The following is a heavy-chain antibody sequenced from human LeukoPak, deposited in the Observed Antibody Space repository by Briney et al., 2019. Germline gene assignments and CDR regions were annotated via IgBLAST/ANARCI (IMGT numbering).Heavy chain of an antibody. V-gene: IGHV3-20*04. CDR3: ARDSYYYDSSADYGDDAFDI. Sequence: PGGSLRLSCAASGFTFDDYGMSWVRQAPGKGLEWVSGINWNGGSTGYGDSVKGRFTISRDNAENSLYLQMNSLRAEDTALYYCARDSYYYDSSADYGDDAFDIWGQGTMVTVSS. D-gene: IGHD3-22*01. CDR1: GFTFDDYG. CDR2: INWNGGST. J-gene: IGHJ3*02.